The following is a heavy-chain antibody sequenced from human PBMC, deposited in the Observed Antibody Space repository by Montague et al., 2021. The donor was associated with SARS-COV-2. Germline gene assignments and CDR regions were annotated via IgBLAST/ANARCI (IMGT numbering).Heavy chain of an antibody. D-gene: IGHD6-25*01. CDR1: GGSISSGSYY. V-gene: IGHV4-39*01. CDR3: ARRLGGSGWLDY. J-gene: IGHJ4*02. CDR2: IHSSGTT. Sequence: SETLSLTCTVAGGSISSGSYYWGWFRPPPGKGLEWNGNIHSSGTTYFKSRVTISVDTSKNQFSLKMTSVTAADTAGYYCARRLGGSGWLDYWGQGTLVTVSS.